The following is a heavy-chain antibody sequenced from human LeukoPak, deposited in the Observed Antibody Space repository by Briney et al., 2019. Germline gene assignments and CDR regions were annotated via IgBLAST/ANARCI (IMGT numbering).Heavy chain of an antibody. D-gene: IGHD3-3*01. CDR1: GFTFSSYA. Sequence: PGGSLRLSCAASGFTFSSYAMSWVRQAPGKGLEWVSAISGSGGSTYYADSVKGRFTISRDNSKNTLYLQMNSLRAEDTAVYYCARDPYYDFWSGYWGADYWGQGTLVTVSS. CDR2: ISGSGGST. V-gene: IGHV3-23*01. J-gene: IGHJ4*02. CDR3: ARDPYYDFWSGYWGADY.